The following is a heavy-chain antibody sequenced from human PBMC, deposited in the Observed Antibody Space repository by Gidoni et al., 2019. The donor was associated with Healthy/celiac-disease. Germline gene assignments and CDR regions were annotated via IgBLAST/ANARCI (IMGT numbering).Heavy chain of an antibody. Sequence: EVQLVESGGRVVRPGGSLRLSCATSGFIFDDYGLSWVRQAPGKGLEWVSGLNWNGGSTAYADSVKGRFTTSRDNAKNSLYLQMSSLRPEDTALYHCGRQYGYSSGWEIDYWGQGTLVTVSS. D-gene: IGHD6-19*01. V-gene: IGHV3-20*01. CDR2: LNWNGGST. J-gene: IGHJ4*02. CDR1: GFIFDDYG. CDR3: GRQYGYSSGWEIDY.